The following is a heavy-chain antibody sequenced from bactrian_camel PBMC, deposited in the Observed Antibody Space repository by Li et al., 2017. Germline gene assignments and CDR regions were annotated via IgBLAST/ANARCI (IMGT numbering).Heavy chain of an antibody. CDR3: AACYESSAGSSLT. V-gene: IGHV3S55*01. D-gene: IGHD3*01. Sequence: HVQLVESGGDSVQAGGSLDLTCKASGVGLGYSSCGMAWWRQAPGKNRELVATMGSDGTTTYEDFAQGRFLISQDNGKDTLALHMERLEPEDSAMYLCAACYESSAGSSLTWGQGTQVTVS. J-gene: IGHJ4*01. CDR2: MGSDGTT. CDR1: GVGLGYSSCG.